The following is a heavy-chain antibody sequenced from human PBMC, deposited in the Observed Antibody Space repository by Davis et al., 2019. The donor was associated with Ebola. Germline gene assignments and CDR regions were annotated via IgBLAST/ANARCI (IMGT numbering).Heavy chain of an antibody. CDR1: GGSFSGYY. D-gene: IGHD6-13*01. CDR3: ARDHIAAAGLPLLD. V-gene: IGHV3-11*06. J-gene: IGHJ4*02. CDR2: ISSSSSYT. Sequence: LSLTCAVYGGSFSGYYWSWIRQAPGKGLEWVSYISSSSSYTNYADSVKGRFTISRDNAKNTLYLQMNSLRAEDTAVYYCARDHIAAAGLPLLDWGQGTLVTVSS.